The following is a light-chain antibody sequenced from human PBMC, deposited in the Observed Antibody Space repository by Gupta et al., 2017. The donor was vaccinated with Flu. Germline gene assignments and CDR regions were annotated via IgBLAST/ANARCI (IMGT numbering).Light chain of an antibody. Sequence: TISCTGTSSDVGGYNYVSWYQQHPGKAPKLMIYDVSNRPSGVSNRFSGSKSGNTASLTISGLQAEDEADYYCSSYTSSSTLSYVFGTGTKVTVL. V-gene: IGLV2-14*04. CDR2: DVS. J-gene: IGLJ1*01. CDR1: SSDVGGYNY. CDR3: SSYTSSSTLSYV.